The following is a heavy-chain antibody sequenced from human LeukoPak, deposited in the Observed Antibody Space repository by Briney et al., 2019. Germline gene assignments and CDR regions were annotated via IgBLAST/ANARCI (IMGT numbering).Heavy chain of an antibody. D-gene: IGHD3-10*01. V-gene: IGHV3-53*01. CDR2: IYSGGTT. CDR3: ARLGDHYHWNLDL. J-gene: IGHJ2*01. Sequence: AGGSLRLSCAASGFSVSTKYMNWVRQAPGKGLEGVSIIYSGGTTYYGESVEGRFTISRDTSKNTVFLQMNSLRVEDTAVYYCARLGDHYHWNLDLWGRGTLVTVSS. CDR1: GFSVSTKY.